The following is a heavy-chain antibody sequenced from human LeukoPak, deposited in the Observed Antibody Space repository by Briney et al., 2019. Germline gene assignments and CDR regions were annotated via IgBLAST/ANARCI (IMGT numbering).Heavy chain of an antibody. V-gene: IGHV6-1*01. D-gene: IGHD6-13*01. CDR1: GDSVSSNSAA. CDR3: ARAISGYSSNWPYYFDY. Sequence: SQTLSLTCAISGDSVSSNSAAWNWIRQSPSRGLEWLGRTYYRSKWYNDYAVAVKSRITINPDTSKNQFSLHLNSVTPEDTAVYYCARAISGYSSNWPYYFDYWGQGTLVTVSS. J-gene: IGHJ4*02. CDR2: TYYRSKWYN.